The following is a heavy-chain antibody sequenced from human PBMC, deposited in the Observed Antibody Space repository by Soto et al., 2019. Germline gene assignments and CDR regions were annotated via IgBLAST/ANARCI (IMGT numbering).Heavy chain of an antibody. CDR3: AGGLTTAASLDS. CDR2: VHGGGST. Sequence: VQLVESGGGLIQPGGSLRLSCAASGFTVSNNHMTWVRQAAGKGLELVSFVHGGGSTSYADSVKGRFTISRDNSKNTQYLQRDSLRAEDTAIYYWAGGLTTAASLDSWGRGTLVTVSS. V-gene: IGHV3-53*01. CDR1: GFTVSNNH. D-gene: IGHD3-9*01. J-gene: IGHJ4*02.